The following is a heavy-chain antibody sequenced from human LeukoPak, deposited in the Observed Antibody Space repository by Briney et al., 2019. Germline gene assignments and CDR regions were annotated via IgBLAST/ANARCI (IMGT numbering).Heavy chain of an antibody. CDR2: SGSGGST. Sequence: GGSLRLSCAASGFTFSSYAMSWVRQAPGKGLEWVSGSGSGGSTYYADSVKGRFTISRDNSKNTLYLQMNSLRAEDTAVYYCAKDFWSGYYPNYWGQGTLVTVSS. CDR3: AKDFWSGYYPNY. J-gene: IGHJ4*02. D-gene: IGHD3-3*01. V-gene: IGHV3-23*01. CDR1: GFTFSSYA.